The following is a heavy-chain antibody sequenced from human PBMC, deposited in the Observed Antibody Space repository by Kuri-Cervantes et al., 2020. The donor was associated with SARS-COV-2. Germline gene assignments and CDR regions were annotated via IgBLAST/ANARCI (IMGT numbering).Heavy chain of an antibody. CDR3: ATPAPEYGGNSGGWVF. Sequence: GESLKISCAASGLTFTRYWMNWVRQAPGKGLEWVATIKGDGSEKYYVESVKGRFTVSRDNAENSLYLQLNTVRAEDTAVYYCATPAPEYGGNSGGWVFWGQGTLVTVSS. J-gene: IGHJ4*02. D-gene: IGHD4-23*01. CDR2: IKGDGSEK. CDR1: GLTFTRYW. V-gene: IGHV3-7*01.